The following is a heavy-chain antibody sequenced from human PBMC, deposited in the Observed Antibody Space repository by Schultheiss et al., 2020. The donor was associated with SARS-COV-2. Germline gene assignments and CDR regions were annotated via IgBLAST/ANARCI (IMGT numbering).Heavy chain of an antibody. Sequence: ASVKVSCKASGGTFSSYTISWVRQAPGQGLEWMGRINPNSGGTNYAQKFQGRVTMTTDTSTSTAYMELRSLRSDDTAVYYCARDIVVPAAIPGEVYYYYMDVWGKGTTVTVSS. J-gene: IGHJ6*03. CDR1: GGTFSSYT. CDR3: ARDIVVPAAIPGEVYYYYMDV. D-gene: IGHD2-2*02. V-gene: IGHV1-18*01. CDR2: INPNSGGT.